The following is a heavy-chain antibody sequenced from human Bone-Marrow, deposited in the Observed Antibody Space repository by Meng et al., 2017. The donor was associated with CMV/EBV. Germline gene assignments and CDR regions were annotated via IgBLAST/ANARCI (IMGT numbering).Heavy chain of an antibody. V-gene: IGHV4-59*01. J-gene: IGHJ3*02. CDR3: ARQFYDGAFDI. CDR1: GESIKTYY. D-gene: IGHD2/OR15-2a*01. Sequence: SETLSLTCSVSGESIKTYYWSWIRQPPGKRLEWIGHIYHRGDTSYNPSLKSRVTMSVDTSKNQFSLKLSSVTAADTAVYYCARQFYDGAFDIWGQGTMVTVSS. CDR2: IYHRGDT.